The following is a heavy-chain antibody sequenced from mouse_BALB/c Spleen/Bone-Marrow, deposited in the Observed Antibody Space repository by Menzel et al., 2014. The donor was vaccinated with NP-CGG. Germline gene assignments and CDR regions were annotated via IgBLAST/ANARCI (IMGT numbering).Heavy chain of an antibody. J-gene: IGHJ3*01. Sequence: QVQLQQSGAELAKPGASVKMSCKASGYTFTSYWMHWVKQRPGQGLEWIGYINPSTGYTEYNQKFKDKATLTADKSSSTAYMQLSSLTSEDAAVYYCVRYYRYDGFAYWGQGTLVTVSA. D-gene: IGHD2-14*01. CDR2: INPSTGYT. CDR1: GYTFTSYW. CDR3: VRYYRYDGFAY. V-gene: IGHV1-7*01.